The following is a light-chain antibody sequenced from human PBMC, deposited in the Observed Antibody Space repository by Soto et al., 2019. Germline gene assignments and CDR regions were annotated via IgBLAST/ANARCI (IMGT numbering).Light chain of an antibody. J-gene: IGLJ1*01. Sequence: SVLTQPPSVSGAPGQMVTISCTGSSSNIGAGYDVHWYQQLPGTAPKLLIYGNSNRPSGVPDRFSGSKSDTSASLAITGLQAEDEADYYCQSYESSLSGFYVFGTGTKVTVL. CDR1: SSNIGAGYD. CDR2: GNS. V-gene: IGLV1-40*01. CDR3: QSYESSLSGFYV.